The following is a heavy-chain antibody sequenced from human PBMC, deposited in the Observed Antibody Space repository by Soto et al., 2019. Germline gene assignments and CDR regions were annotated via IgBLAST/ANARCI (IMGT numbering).Heavy chain of an antibody. CDR3: TTDLKLSDY. J-gene: IGHJ4*02. D-gene: IGHD1-26*01. V-gene: IGHV3-15*01. CDR2: IKSKTDGGTT. CDR1: GFTFSNAW. Sequence: GGSLRLSCAASGFTFSNAWMSWVRQAPGKGLEWVGHIKSKTDGGTTDYAAPVKGRFTISRDDSKNTLYLQMNSLKTEDTAVYYCTTDLKLSDYWGQGTLVTVSS.